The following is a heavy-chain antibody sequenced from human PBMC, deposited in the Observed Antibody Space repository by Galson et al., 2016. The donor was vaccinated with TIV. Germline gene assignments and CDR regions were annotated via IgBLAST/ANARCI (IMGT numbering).Heavy chain of an antibody. J-gene: IGHJ6*03. Sequence: SVKVSCKASGYTFSDYAINWVRQVPGQGLEWMGWINTKTGNQTYAQGFTGRFVFSLDTTVSTAFLQITSLKAEDTAVYYCARGRGSPPYYYYYMEHWGKGTAVTVPS. V-gene: IGHV7-4-1*02. CDR3: ARGRGSPPYYYYYMEH. CDR1: GYTFSDYA. CDR2: INTKTGNQ.